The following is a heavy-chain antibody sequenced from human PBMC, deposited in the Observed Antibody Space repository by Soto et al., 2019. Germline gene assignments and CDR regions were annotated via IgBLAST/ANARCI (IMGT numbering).Heavy chain of an antibody. CDR1: GGSFRGYY. J-gene: IGHJ3*02. D-gene: IGHD2-2*01. V-gene: IGHV4-34*01. CDR2: INHSGST. CDR3: ASLQDIVVVPAALDAFDI. Sequence: SDTLSLTCAVDGGSFRGYYWSWLRQPPGKGLEWIGEINHSGSTNYNPPLKSRVTISVDTSKNQFSLKLSSVTAADTAVYYCASLQDIVVVPAALDAFDIWGQGTMVT.